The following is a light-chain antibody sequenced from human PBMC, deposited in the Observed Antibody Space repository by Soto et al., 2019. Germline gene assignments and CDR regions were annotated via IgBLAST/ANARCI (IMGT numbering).Light chain of an antibody. CDR1: QSVTSY. Sequence: EIVLTQSPATLSLSPGERATLSCRASQSVTSYLAWYQHKPGQAPRLLIYDASNRATGIPARFSGSGSGTDFTLTISSLEPEDFAVYYCQQRSNWPLTFGQGTQLEI. V-gene: IGKV3-11*01. J-gene: IGKJ5*01. CDR3: QQRSNWPLT. CDR2: DAS.